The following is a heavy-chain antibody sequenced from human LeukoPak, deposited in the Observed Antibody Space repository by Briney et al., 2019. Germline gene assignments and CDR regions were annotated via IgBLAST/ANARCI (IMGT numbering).Heavy chain of an antibody. J-gene: IGHJ4*02. CDR3: ARGPGSFTFFDY. Sequence: PSQTLSLTCTVSGGSISSGDYYWSWIRQPPGKGLEWIGYIYYSGSTYYNPSLKSRVTISVDTSKNQFSLKLSSVTAADTAVYYCARGPGSFTFFDYWGQGTLVTVSS. CDR1: GGSISSGDYY. V-gene: IGHV4-30-4*08. CDR2: IYYSGST. D-gene: IGHD2/OR15-2a*01.